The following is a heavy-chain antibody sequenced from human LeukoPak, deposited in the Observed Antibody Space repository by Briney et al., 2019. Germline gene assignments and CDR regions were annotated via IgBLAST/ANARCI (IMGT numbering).Heavy chain of an antibody. V-gene: IGHV3-66*02. CDR1: GLTVSSNY. D-gene: IGHD7-27*01. CDR3: AREDDWGNDY. Sequence: GGFLRLSCAASGLTVSSNYMSWVRQAPGKGLEWVSVLYSGGSTYYADSVKGRFTISRDSSKNTLYLQVNSLRAEDTAVYYCAREDDWGNDYWGQGTLVTVSS. CDR2: LYSGGST. J-gene: IGHJ4*02.